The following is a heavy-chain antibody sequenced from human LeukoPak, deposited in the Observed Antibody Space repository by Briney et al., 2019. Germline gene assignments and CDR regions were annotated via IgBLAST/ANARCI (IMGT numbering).Heavy chain of an antibody. CDR3: ARSLWFGELYAFDI. D-gene: IGHD3-10*01. Sequence: GGSLRLSCVVSGFRFSRSWMSWVRQAPGKGLEWVSSISSSSSYIYYADSVKGRFTISRDNAKNSLYLQMNSLRAEDTAVYYCARSLWFGELYAFDIWGQGTMVTVSS. CDR1: GFRFSRSW. CDR2: ISSSSSYI. V-gene: IGHV3-21*01. J-gene: IGHJ3*02.